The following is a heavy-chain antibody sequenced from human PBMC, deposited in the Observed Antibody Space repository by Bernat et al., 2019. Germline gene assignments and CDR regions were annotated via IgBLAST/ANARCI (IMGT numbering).Heavy chain of an antibody. CDR2: IWHVGSNE. CDR1: KFTFSSYG. D-gene: IGHD4-17*01. CDR3: ARVSLYGAPASAMDV. J-gene: IGHJ6*02. Sequence: QVQLVESGGGVVQTERSQRLSCEASKFTFSSYGMHWVRQAPGKGLEWVAVIWHVGSNENYADSVKGRFTISRDNSKNTLYLQMNNLRAEDTAVYYCARVSLYGAPASAMDVWAQGTTVTVSS. V-gene: IGHV3-33*01.